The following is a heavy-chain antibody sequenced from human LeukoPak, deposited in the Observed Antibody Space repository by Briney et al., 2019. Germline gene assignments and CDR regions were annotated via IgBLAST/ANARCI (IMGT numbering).Heavy chain of an antibody. CDR2: ISNDGSNK. CDR1: GLTFSSYG. J-gene: IGHJ3*02. CDR3: AKGRGAFDI. Sequence: PGRSLRLSCVASGLTFSSYGMHWVRQAPGKGLEWVAVISNDGSNKYYADSVKGRFTISRDNSQNTLYLQMNSLRAEDTAVYYCAKGRGAFDIWGQGTMVTVSS. D-gene: IGHD3-10*01. V-gene: IGHV3-30*18.